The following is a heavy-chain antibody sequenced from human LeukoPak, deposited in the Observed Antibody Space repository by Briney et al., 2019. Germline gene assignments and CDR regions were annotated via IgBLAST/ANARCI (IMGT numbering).Heavy chain of an antibody. CDR2: ISGSGGST. D-gene: IGHD3-22*01. Sequence: GGSLRLSCAASGFTFSSYAMSWVRQAPGKGLEWVSAISGSGGSTYYADSVKGRLTISRDNSKNTLYLQMNSLRAEDTAVYYCALMNYYDSSGLDYWGQGTLVTVSS. J-gene: IGHJ4*02. CDR3: ALMNYYDSSGLDY. V-gene: IGHV3-23*01. CDR1: GFTFSSYA.